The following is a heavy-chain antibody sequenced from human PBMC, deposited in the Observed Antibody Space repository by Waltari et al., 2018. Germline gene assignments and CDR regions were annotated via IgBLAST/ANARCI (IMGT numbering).Heavy chain of an antibody. D-gene: IGHD2-21*01. V-gene: IGHV1-46*01. CDR1: AYTFTSSY. Sequence: QVQLVQSGAEVKKPGASVKISCKTSAYTFTSSYIHWVRQAPGQGLEWMGIINPGGGSTIYAQKFQGRVTMTRDTSTSTVYMELSSLRSDDTAVYYCALDTGALWMDVWGQGTTVTVSS. CDR3: ALDTGALWMDV. CDR2: INPGGGST. J-gene: IGHJ6*02.